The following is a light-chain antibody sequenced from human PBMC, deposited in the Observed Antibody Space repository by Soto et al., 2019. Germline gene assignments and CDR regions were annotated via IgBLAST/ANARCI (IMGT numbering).Light chain of an antibody. J-gene: IGKJ2*01. CDR3: QQYNSYLYA. CDR2: KAS. V-gene: IGKV1-5*03. CDR1: QNIGRY. Sequence: MTQSPSTLSASVGDRVTITCRASQNIGRYLAWYQQKPGQAPKLLIYKASTLESGVPSRFSGSGSGTEFPLAISSLQPDDFATYFCQQYNSYLYAFGQGTKLEIK.